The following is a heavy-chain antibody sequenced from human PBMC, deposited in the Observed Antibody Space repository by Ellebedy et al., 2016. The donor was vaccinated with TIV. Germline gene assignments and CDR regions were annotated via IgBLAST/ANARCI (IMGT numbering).Heavy chain of an antibody. Sequence: GGSLRLSCAASGFTFSNYAMTWVRQAPGKGLEWVSTISGSGGGAYYADSVKGRFTISRDNSKNTLYLQMNSLRAEDTAVYYCATRGRYQLPSGWFDPWGQGTLVTVSS. V-gene: IGHV3-23*01. CDR3: ATRGRYQLPSGWFDP. CDR2: ISGSGGGA. J-gene: IGHJ5*02. CDR1: GFTFSNYA. D-gene: IGHD2-2*01.